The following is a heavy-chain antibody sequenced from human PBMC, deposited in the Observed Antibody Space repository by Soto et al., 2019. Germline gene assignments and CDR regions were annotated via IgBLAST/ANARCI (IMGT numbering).Heavy chain of an antibody. Sequence: PGGSLRLSCAASEFTFSNYAMSWVRQAPGKGLEWVSAISYGGGTTYYADSVKGRFTISRDNSKNTLYLQMNSLRAEDTAVYYCAKNPGYYYDSTGYHFDHWGQGTLVTVSS. CDR1: EFTFSNYA. D-gene: IGHD3-22*01. J-gene: IGHJ4*02. V-gene: IGHV3-23*01. CDR2: ISYGGGTT. CDR3: AKNPGYYYDSTGYHFDH.